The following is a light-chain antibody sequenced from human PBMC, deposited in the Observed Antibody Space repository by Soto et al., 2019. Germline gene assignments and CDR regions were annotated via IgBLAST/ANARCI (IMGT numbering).Light chain of an antibody. CDR1: QSVSSN. Sequence: EIVMTQSPATLSVSPGERATLSCRASQSVSSNLAWYQQKPGQARRLLIYGASTRASGIPARLSGSGSGTEFTLTISSLQSEDFAVYYCQQYNNRPRGITFGQGPRLEIK. CDR2: GAS. CDR3: QQYNNRPRGIT. V-gene: IGKV3-15*01. J-gene: IGKJ5*01.